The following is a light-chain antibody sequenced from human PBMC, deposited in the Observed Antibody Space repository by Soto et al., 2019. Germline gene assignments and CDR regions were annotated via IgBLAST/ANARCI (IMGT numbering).Light chain of an antibody. CDR3: HQYDTAPRT. CDR1: QSVSSRS. CDR2: GAS. Sequence: EIVLTQSPGTLSLSPGERATLSCRASQSVSSRSLAWYQQKPGQAPRLLIYGASSRATGIPDRFSGSGSGTDFTLTISRLEPEDFAVYYCHQYDTAPRTFGQGTKVDIK. V-gene: IGKV3-20*01. J-gene: IGKJ1*01.